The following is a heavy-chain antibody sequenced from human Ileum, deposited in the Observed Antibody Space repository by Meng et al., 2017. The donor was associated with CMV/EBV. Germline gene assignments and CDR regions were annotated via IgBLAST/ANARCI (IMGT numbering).Heavy chain of an antibody. Sequence: GGSLCPSCVASGPNFDEYATHWVRQAPGEGLEWVSGISSDSDSIAYADSVKGRFTISRDNAKKSLYLQMNSLRVDDMALYYCAKGDGSYYESAFIVWGQGTMVTVSS. CDR3: AKGDGSYYESAFIV. CDR2: ISSDSDSI. V-gene: IGHV3-9*03. J-gene: IGHJ3*01. D-gene: IGHD3-10*01. CDR1: GPNFDEYA.